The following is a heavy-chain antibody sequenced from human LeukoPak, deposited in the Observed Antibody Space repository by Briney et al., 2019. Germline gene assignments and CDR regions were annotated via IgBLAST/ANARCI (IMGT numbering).Heavy chain of an antibody. CDR3: ARDTFHYYDSSGYLSY. CDR1: GYTFTGYY. J-gene: IGHJ4*02. Sequence: ASVKVSCKASGYTFTGYYMHWVRQAPGQGLEWMGWINPNSGGTNYAQKFQGRVTMTRDTSISTAYMELSRLRSDDTAVYYCARDTFHYYDSSGYLSYWGQGTLVTVSS. V-gene: IGHV1-2*02. CDR2: INPNSGGT. D-gene: IGHD3-22*01.